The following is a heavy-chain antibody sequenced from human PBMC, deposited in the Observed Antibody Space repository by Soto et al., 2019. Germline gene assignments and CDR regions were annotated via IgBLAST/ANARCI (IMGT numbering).Heavy chain of an antibody. CDR1: GXXFRSXX. V-gene: IGHV3-30-3*01. CDR3: ARVRLEAFSSGWTPIDY. Sequence: GGSLRLSCXASGXXFRSXXXXXXXQAPGKGLEWVXXXAYHGSNKLYADSVKGRFTISRDNSKNTLYLQMNSLRAEDTAVYYCARVRLEAFSSGWTPIDYWGQGTLVTVSS. J-gene: IGHJ4*02. D-gene: IGHD6-19*01. CDR2: XAYHGSNK.